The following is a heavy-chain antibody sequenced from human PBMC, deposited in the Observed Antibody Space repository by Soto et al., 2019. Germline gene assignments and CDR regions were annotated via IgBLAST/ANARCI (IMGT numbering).Heavy chain of an antibody. J-gene: IGHJ5*02. CDR2: ISYDGSNK. CDR3: AREGVRGVIIWWFDP. CDR1: GFTFSSYA. Sequence: QVQLVGSGGGAVQPGRSLRLSCAASGFTFSSYAMHWVRQAPGKGLEWVAVISYDGSNKYYADSVKGRFTISRDNSKNTLYLQMNSLRAEDTAVYYCAREGVRGVIIWWFDPWGQGTLVTVSS. V-gene: IGHV3-30-3*01. D-gene: IGHD3-10*01.